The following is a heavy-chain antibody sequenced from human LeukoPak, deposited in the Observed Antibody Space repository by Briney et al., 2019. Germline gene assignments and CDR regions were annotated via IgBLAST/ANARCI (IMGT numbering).Heavy chain of an antibody. Sequence: GGPLRLSCAASGFTFSSYGMHWVRQAPGKGLEGVTFIRYDGNNIYYADSVKGRFTISRDNSKNTLYLQMSSLRAEDTAVYYCAKPTGTYFDYWGQGALVTVS. D-gene: IGHD1-1*01. CDR1: GFTFSSYG. J-gene: IGHJ4*02. CDR2: IRYDGNNI. V-gene: IGHV3-30*02. CDR3: AKPTGTYFDY.